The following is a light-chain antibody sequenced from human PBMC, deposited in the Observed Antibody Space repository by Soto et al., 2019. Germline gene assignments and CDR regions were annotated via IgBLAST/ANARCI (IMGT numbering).Light chain of an antibody. CDR1: QSIDGD. J-gene: IGKJ1*01. V-gene: IGKV3-15*01. CDR2: RAS. CDR3: QQNHQWPRT. Sequence: VDVSQSPTSLSVSPGERVILSCRASQSIDGDLAWYQHRPGQAPLLLISRASTRATGIPARFSGSGSGTDFTLTISSLQSEDSAVYYCQQNHQWPRTFGRGTKVEV.